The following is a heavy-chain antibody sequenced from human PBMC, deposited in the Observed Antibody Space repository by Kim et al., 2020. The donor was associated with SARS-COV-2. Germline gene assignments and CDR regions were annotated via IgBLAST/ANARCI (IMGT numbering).Heavy chain of an antibody. CDR1: GGSISSSSYY. CDR2: IYYSGST. Sequence: SETLSLTCTVSGGSISSSSYYWGWIRQPPGKGLEWIGSIYYSGSTYYNPSLKSRVTISVDTSKNQFSLKLSSVTAADTAVYYCARAGIGIAAAGIDNWFDPWGQGTLVTVSS. J-gene: IGHJ5*02. D-gene: IGHD6-13*01. CDR3: ARAGIGIAAAGIDNWFDP. V-gene: IGHV4-39*07.